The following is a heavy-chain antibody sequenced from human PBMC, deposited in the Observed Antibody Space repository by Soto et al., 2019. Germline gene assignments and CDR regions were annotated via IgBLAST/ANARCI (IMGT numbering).Heavy chain of an antibody. D-gene: IGHD2-15*01. V-gene: IGHV3-30*18. CDR3: AKDGRYCSGGSCYSGGYYYYGMDV. CDR1: GFTFSSYG. CDR2: ISYDGSNK. J-gene: IGHJ6*02. Sequence: LRLSCAACGFTFSSYGMHWVRQAPGKGLEGVAVISYDGSNKYYADSVKGRFTISRDNSKNTLYLQMNSLRAEDTAVYYCAKDGRYCSGGSCYSGGYYYYGMDVWGQGTTVTVSS.